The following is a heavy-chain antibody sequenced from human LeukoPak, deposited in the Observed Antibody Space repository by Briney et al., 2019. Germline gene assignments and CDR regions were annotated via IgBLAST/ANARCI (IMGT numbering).Heavy chain of an antibody. CDR1: GGSISGYY. J-gene: IGHJ3*02. CDR2: IYYSGST. D-gene: IGHD6-19*01. CDR3: ARRIAVAGYNDAFDI. Sequence: SETLSLTCTVSGGSISGYYWSWIRQPPGKGLEWIGYIYYSGSTNYNPSLKSRVTISVDTSKNQFSLKLSSVTAADTAVYYCARRIAVAGYNDAFDIWGQGTMVTVSS. V-gene: IGHV4-59*08.